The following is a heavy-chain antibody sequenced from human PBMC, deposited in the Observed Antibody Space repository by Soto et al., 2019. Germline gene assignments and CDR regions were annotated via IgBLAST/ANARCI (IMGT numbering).Heavy chain of an antibody. D-gene: IGHD3-10*01. V-gene: IGHV3-53*01. CDR1: GITVSRNY. CDR2: IYGGGVT. CDR3: ARGGEEILDVYGMDV. Sequence: PGGSLRLSCAASGITVSRNYMSWVRQAPGKGLEWVSVIYGGGVTQYAEFVQGRFIISRDNSKNTFYLQMNSLRAEDTAVYYCARGGEEILDVYGMDVWGQGTTVTVSS. J-gene: IGHJ6*02.